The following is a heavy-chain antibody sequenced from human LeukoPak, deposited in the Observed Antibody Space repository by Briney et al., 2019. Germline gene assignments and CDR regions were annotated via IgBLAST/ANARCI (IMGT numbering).Heavy chain of an antibody. CDR2: IYYSGST. V-gene: IGHV4-39*07. D-gene: IGHD1-26*01. CDR1: GGSVSSGSYY. CDR3: ARDGRFPPEVLPRYFDY. Sequence: SSETLSLTCTVSGGSVSSGSYYWGWIRQPPGKGLEWIGNIYYSGSTYYNPSLKSRVTISVETSKNQFSLKLSSVTAADTAVYYCARDGRFPPEVLPRYFDYWGQGTLVTVSS. J-gene: IGHJ4*02.